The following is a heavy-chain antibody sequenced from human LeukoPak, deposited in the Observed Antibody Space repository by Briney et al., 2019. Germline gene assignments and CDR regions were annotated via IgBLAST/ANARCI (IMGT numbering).Heavy chain of an antibody. CDR2: ISTYDDNI. Sequence: ASLKVSCKPSGYTFTTYGPSWVRQTPGQRLEWLGWISTYDDNIKYAQSLQGRLTLTIDTSTSTAYMELRSLTSDDTAVYYCARETYSNILTGTDYWGPGTLVTVSS. V-gene: IGHV1-18*01. CDR1: GYTFTTYG. D-gene: IGHD3-9*01. J-gene: IGHJ4*02. CDR3: ARETYSNILTGTDY.